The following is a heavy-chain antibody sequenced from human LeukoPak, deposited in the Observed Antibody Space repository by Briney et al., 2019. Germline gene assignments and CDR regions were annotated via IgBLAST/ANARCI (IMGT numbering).Heavy chain of an antibody. CDR1: GYTFTSYG. D-gene: IGHD3-3*01. CDR3: ARVPYDFWSGLLHYFDY. CDR2: ISAYNGNT. J-gene: IGHJ4*02. V-gene: IGHV1-18*01. Sequence: GASVKVSCKAAGYTFTSYGISWVRQAPGQGLEWMGWISAYNGNTNYAQKPQGRVTMTTDTSTSTAYMELRSLRSDDTAVYYCARVPYDFWSGLLHYFDYWGQGTLVTVSS.